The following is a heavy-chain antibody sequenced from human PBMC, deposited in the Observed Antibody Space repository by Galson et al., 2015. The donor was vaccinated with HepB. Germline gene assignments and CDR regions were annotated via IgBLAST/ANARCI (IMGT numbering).Heavy chain of an antibody. Sequence: SLRLSCAASGFTVSSNYMSWVRQAPGKGLEWVSVIYSGGSTYYADSVKGRFTISRDNSKNTLYLQMNSLRAEDTAVYYCARTGFLEWLTPWEDAFDIRGQGTMVTVSS. D-gene: IGHD3-3*01. V-gene: IGHV3-53*01. J-gene: IGHJ3*02. CDR3: ARTGFLEWLTPWEDAFDI. CDR1: GFTVSSNY. CDR2: IYSGGST.